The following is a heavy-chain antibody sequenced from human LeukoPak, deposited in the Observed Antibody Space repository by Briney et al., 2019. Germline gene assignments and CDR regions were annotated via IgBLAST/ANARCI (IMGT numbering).Heavy chain of an antibody. CDR2: IYTSGST. CDR1: GGSISSGSYY. CDR3: AGYDFWSGYSFDY. J-gene: IGHJ4*02. V-gene: IGHV4-61*02. D-gene: IGHD3-3*01. Sequence: SETLSLTCTVSGGSISSGSYYWSWIRQPAGKGLEWIGRIYTSGSTNYNPSLKSRVTISVDTSKNQFSLKLSSVTAADTAVYYCAGYDFWSGYSFDYWGQGTLVTVSS.